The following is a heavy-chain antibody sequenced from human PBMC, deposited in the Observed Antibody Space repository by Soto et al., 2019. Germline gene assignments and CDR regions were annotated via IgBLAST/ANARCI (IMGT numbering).Heavy chain of an antibody. J-gene: IGHJ4*02. D-gene: IGHD2-15*01. CDR3: ARVAASALQFDN. CDR2: LYYSGST. CDR1: GGSVNSGSQY. V-gene: IGHV4-61*01. Sequence: PSETLSLTCTVSGGSVNSGSQYWSWIRQPPGKGLEWIGYLYYSGSTDYKPSLKSRVNISLDTPKNQFSLKLSSVTAADTAVYYCARVAASALQFDNWGQGTLVTVSS.